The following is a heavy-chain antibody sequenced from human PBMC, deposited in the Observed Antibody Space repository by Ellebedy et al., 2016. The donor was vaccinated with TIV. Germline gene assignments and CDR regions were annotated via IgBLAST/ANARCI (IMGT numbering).Heavy chain of an antibody. CDR3: TTADYPD. Sequence: GGSLRLXXAASGFTFSDYYMTWIRQAPGKGLEWVSYISGSSSYTKYADSVKGRFTISRDNAKNSLYLQMNSLRAEDTAVYYCTTADYPDWGQGTLVTVSS. D-gene: IGHD3-16*01. CDR1: GFTFSDYY. J-gene: IGHJ4*02. CDR2: ISGSSSYT. V-gene: IGHV3-11*03.